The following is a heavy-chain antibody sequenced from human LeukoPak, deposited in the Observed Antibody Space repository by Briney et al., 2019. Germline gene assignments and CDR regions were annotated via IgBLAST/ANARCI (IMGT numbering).Heavy chain of an antibody. J-gene: IGHJ4*02. V-gene: IGHV1-18*01. CDR1: GYTFTSYG. CDR2: ISAYNGNT. Sequence: GASVKVSCKASGYTFTSYGISWVRQAPGQGLEWMGWISAYNGNTNYAQKLQGRVTMTTDTSTSTAYMELRSLRSEETAVYYCARAGRGYYDSSGHHPWSGDGYWGQGTLVTVSS. D-gene: IGHD3-22*01. CDR3: ARAGRGYYDSSGHHPWSGDGY.